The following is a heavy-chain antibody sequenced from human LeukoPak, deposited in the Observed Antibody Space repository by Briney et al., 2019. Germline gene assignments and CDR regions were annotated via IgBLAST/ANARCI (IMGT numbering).Heavy chain of an antibody. V-gene: IGHV3-20*01. CDR3: ARGWTGASDI. D-gene: IGHD3/OR15-3a*01. Sequence: GGSLRLSCAASGFTFDNYGMSWVRQAPGKGLEWVSGINWNGGRTVSVDSRKGRFTISRDNAKNVVYLQMNSLRAEDTVCYHCARGWTGASDIWGQGTMVTVSS. CDR2: INWNGGRT. J-gene: IGHJ3*02. CDR1: GFTFDNYG.